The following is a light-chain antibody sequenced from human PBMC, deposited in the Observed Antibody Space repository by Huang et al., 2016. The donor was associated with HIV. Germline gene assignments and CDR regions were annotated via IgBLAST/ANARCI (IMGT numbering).Light chain of an antibody. V-gene: IGKV1-39*01. CDR2: SAS. CDR1: QTISNN. Sequence: DIQMTQSPSSLSASVGDRVTITCRSSQTISNNLSWYQQKPGKAPNLLIFSASTSQSGVPSMFSGSGSGTDFALTISSLQADDVATYYCQQSYTTPRTFGQGTRVEIK. CDR3: QQSYTTPRT. J-gene: IGKJ1*01.